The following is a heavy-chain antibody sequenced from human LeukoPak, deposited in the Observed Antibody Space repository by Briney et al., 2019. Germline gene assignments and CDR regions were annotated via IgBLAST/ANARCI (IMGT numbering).Heavy chain of an antibody. J-gene: IGHJ4*02. V-gene: IGHV5-51*01. CDR2: IYPGDSDT. CDR3: ARRIAAAGTLVDY. D-gene: IGHD6-13*01. CDR1: GYSFTSYW. Sequence: GESLKISCKGSGYSFTSYWIGWVRQMPGKGLEWMGIIYPGDSDTRYSPSFQGQVTISADKSISTAYLQWSNLKASDTAMYYCARRIAAAGTLVDYWGQGTLVTVSS.